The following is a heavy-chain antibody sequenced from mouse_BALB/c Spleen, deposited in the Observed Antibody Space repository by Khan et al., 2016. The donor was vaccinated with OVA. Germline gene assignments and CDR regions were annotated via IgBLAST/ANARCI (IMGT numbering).Heavy chain of an antibody. Sequence: EVELVESGGGLVQPGGSRNLSCAASGFSFSRFGMHCVRQASEKGLLWVAYISSGSSSIYYADTVKGRFTISRDNPKNTLFLQMTSLRYEDTAMYYCARDANFDYWGQGTTLTVSS. CDR2: ISSGSSSI. V-gene: IGHV5-17*02. CDR3: ARDANFDY. CDR1: GFSFSRFG. J-gene: IGHJ2*01.